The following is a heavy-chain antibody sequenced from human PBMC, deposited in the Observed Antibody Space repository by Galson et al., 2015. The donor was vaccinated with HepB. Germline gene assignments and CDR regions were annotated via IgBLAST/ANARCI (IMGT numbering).Heavy chain of an antibody. V-gene: IGHV3-30-3*01. CDR3: ARAYRGPRGYSYGHFDY. CDR2: ISYDGSNK. Sequence: SLRLSCAASGFTFSSYAMHWVRQAPGKGLEWVAVISYDGSNKYYADSVKGRFTISRDNSKNTLYLQMNSLRAEDTAVYYCARAYRGPRGYSYGHFDYWGQGTLVTVSS. J-gene: IGHJ4*02. D-gene: IGHD5-18*01. CDR1: GFTFSSYA.